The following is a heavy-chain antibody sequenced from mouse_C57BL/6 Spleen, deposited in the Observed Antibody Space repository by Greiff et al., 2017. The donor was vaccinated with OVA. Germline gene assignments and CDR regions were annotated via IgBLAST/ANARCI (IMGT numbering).Heavy chain of an antibody. Sequence: EVKVVESGGDLVKPGGSLKLSCAASGFTFSSYGMSWVRQTPDKRLEWVATISSGGSYTYYPDSVKGRFTISRDNAKNTLYLQMSSLKSEDTAMYYCARHPNWDRKDFDYWGQGTTLTVSS. V-gene: IGHV5-6*01. J-gene: IGHJ2*01. CDR3: ARHPNWDRKDFDY. CDR2: ISSGGSYT. CDR1: GFTFSSYG. D-gene: IGHD4-1*01.